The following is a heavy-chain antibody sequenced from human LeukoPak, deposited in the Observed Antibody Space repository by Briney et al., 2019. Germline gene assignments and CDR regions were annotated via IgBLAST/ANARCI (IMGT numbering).Heavy chain of an antibody. CDR1: GYTFTNFG. Sequence: ASVKVSCKGSGYTFTNFGISWVRQAPGQGLEWMGWISAYNGNTNYAQKLQGRVTMTTDTSTSTAYMELRSLRSDDTAVYYCARVSPSGSYFPYGMDVWGQGTTVTVSS. CDR3: ARVSPSGSYFPYGMDV. J-gene: IGHJ6*02. D-gene: IGHD1-26*01. CDR2: ISAYNGNT. V-gene: IGHV1-18*01.